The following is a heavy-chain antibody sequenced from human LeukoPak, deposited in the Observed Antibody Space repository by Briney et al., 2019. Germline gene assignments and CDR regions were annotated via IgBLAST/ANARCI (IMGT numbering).Heavy chain of an antibody. D-gene: IGHD6-19*01. CDR2: RYYRGST. CDR3: ARVGYVSCFYYFDY. V-gene: IGHV4-59*01. J-gene: IGHJ4*02. Sequence: SETLSLTCTVSGGFSGYYWSWIRQPPGKGLEWIGYRYYRGSTNYNPSLKSRVTISVDTSKNQFSLKLSSVTAADTAVYYCARVGYVSCFYYFDYWGQGTLVTVSS. CDR1: GGFSGYY.